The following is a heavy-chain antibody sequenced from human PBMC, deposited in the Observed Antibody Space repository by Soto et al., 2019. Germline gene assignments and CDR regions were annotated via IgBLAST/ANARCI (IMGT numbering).Heavy chain of an antibody. D-gene: IGHD2-15*01. V-gene: IGHV3-30*18. Sequence: GGFLRLSCAASGFTFSSYGMHWVRQAPGKGLEWVAVISYDGSNKYYADSVKGRFTISRDNSKNTLYLQMNSLRAEDTAVYYCAKYNRYCSGGSCYSAYMDVWGKGTTVTVS. CDR2: ISYDGSNK. CDR3: AKYNRYCSGGSCYSAYMDV. J-gene: IGHJ6*03. CDR1: GFTFSSYG.